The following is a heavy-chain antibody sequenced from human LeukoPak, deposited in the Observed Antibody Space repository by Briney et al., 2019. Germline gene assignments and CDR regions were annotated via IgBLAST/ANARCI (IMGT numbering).Heavy chain of an antibody. V-gene: IGHV3-20*04. CDR2: INWNGGST. CDR1: GFTFDDYG. CDR3: ARDPSYCSSTSCYKDY. D-gene: IGHD2-2*02. Sequence: PGGSLRLSCAASGFTFDDYGMSWVRQAPGKGLEWVSGINWNGGSTGYADSVKGRFTISRDNAKNSLYLQMNSLRAEDTAVYYCARDPSYCSSTSCYKDYWGQGTLVTVSS. J-gene: IGHJ4*02.